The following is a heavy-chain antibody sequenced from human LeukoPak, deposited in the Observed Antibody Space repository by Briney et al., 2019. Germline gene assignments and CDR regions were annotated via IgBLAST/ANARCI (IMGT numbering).Heavy chain of an antibody. V-gene: IGHV4-61*02. D-gene: IGHD6-13*01. CDR2: IYTSGST. J-gene: IGHJ4*02. CDR3: ARGDLDSTSRSG. CDR1: GYSISSSYY. Sequence: PWETLSLTCTVSGYSISSSYYWSWIRQPAGKGLEWIGRIYTSGSTNYNPSLKSRVTISVDTSKNQSSLKLSSVTAADTAVYYCARGDLDSTSRSGWGQGTLVTVSS.